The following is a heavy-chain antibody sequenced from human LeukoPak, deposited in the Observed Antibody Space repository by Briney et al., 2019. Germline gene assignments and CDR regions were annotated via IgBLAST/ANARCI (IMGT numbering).Heavy chain of an antibody. Sequence: SGGSLRLSCAASGFTVSSSYMSWVRQAPGKGLEWVSVIYSGGRTYYADSVKGRFTISRDNSKNTLYLQMNSLRAEDTAIYYCARDHSSSWYNAFDIWGQGTMVTVSS. V-gene: IGHV3-53*01. CDR2: IYSGGRT. CDR3: ARDHSSSWYNAFDI. D-gene: IGHD6-13*01. CDR1: GFTVSSSY. J-gene: IGHJ3*02.